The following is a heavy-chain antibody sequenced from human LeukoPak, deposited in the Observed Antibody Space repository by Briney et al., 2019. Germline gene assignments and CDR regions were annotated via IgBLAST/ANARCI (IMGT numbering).Heavy chain of an antibody. CDR2: IYTSGST. CDR1: GGSISSYY. CDR3: AREMGITIFGVVILYYFDY. J-gene: IGHJ4*02. V-gene: IGHV4-4*07. Sequence: SETLSLTCTVSGGSISSYYWSWIRQPAGKGLEGIGRIYTSGSTNYNPSLKSRVTMSVDTSKNQFSLKLSSVTAADTAVYYCAREMGITIFGVVILYYFDYWGQGTLVTVSS. D-gene: IGHD3-3*01.